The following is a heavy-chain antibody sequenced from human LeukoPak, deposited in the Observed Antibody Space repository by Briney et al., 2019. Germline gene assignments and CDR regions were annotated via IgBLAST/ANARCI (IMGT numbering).Heavy chain of an antibody. Sequence: GGSLRLSCAASGFTFSNCWMHWVRQAPGKGLEWVSRIESDGSRTRYADSVKGRFTISRDNAKNTLYLQMNSLRAEDTAVYYCANGYCSSTSCQVMGYWGQGTLVTVSS. CDR2: IESDGSRT. D-gene: IGHD2-2*03. V-gene: IGHV3-74*01. CDR1: GFTFSNCW. J-gene: IGHJ4*02. CDR3: ANGYCSSTSCQVMGY.